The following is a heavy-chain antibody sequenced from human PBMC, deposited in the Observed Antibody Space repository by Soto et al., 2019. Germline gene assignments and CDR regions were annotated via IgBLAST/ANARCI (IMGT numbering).Heavy chain of an antibody. CDR1: GFTCNTYS. CDR2: IWYDGTQK. CDR3: ARAGGTTVTGLWHFDS. V-gene: IGHV3-33*01. J-gene: IGHJ4*02. Sequence: QVQLEESGGGVVQPGRSLRLSCEASGFTCNTYSMHWVRQPPGKGLEWLAAIWYDGTQKYYADSVKGRFIISRDTSKKTLYLEMNSLRAEDTAVYYCARAGGTTVTGLWHFDSWGQGTLVTVSS. D-gene: IGHD4-17*01.